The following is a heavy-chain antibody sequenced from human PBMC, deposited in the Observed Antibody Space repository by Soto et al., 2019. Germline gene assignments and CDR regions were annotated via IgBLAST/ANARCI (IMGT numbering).Heavy chain of an antibody. V-gene: IGHV4-39*07. CDR1: GGSISSSSYY. CDR3: ARDNGMAAAAGVYGMHV. D-gene: IGHD6-13*01. J-gene: IGHJ6*02. Sequence: SETLSLTCTVSGGSISSSSYYWGWIRQPQGKGLEWIGRIYYSGSTYYNPSLKSRVTISVDTSKNQFSLNLSSVTAADTAVYYCARDNGMAAAAGVYGMHVWRQGTTVTVS. CDR2: IYYSGST.